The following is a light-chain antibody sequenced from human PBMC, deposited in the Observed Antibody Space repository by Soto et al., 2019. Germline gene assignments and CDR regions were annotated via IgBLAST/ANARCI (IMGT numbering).Light chain of an antibody. CDR2: GTS. J-gene: IGKJ2*01. CDR1: QSVSSNS. CDR3: QQYVNSLAYT. V-gene: IGKV3-20*01. Sequence: EIVLTQSPGTLSLSPGERATLSCRASQSVSSNSLAWYQQKPGKAPRLLIDGTSSRATGIPDRFSGSGSRTDFTLTISRLEPEDVSLYYWQQYVNSLAYTVGQGTKLDIK.